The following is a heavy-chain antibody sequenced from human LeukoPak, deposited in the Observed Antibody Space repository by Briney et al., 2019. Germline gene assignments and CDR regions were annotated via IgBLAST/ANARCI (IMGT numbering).Heavy chain of an antibody. J-gene: IGHJ4*02. D-gene: IGHD6-19*01. V-gene: IGHV4-39*01. CDR2: IYYSGST. Sequence: SETLSLTCTVSGGSISSSSYYWGWIRQPPGKGLEWIGSIYYSGSTYYNPSLKSRVTISVDTSKNQFSLKLSSVTAADTAVYYCARHNAVAATGDHWGQGTLVTVSS. CDR1: GGSISSSSYY. CDR3: ARHNAVAATGDH.